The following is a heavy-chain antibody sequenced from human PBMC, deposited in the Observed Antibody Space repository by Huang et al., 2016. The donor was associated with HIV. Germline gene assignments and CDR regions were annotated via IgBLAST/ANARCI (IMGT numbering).Heavy chain of an antibody. J-gene: IGHJ4*02. D-gene: IGHD2-2*01. V-gene: IGHV3-53*01. CDR3: ARDLVFGSTTNDY. Sequence: EVQLVESGGGLIQPGGSLRLSCVASGFTVSAGYMSWVRQAPGKGLEWVSVIYSDGRTFYADSVKGRLTISRDNSKNTLYLQMNSLRPEDTAIYYCARDLVFGSTTNDYWGQGTLVTVSS. CDR2: IYSDGRT. CDR1: GFTVSAGY.